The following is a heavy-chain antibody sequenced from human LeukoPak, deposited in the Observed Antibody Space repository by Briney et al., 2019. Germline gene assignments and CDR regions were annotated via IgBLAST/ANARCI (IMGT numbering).Heavy chain of an antibody. Sequence: GGSLRLSCEASGFTFSTYGMYWVRQAPGKGLEWVSLILYDGSLKYYADSVKGRFAISRDNSENRLYLRMNSLRTEDTAVYYCAKVGGGDVLTGYLDHWGQGTLVTVSS. D-gene: IGHD3-9*01. CDR1: GFTFSTYG. CDR2: ILYDGSLK. CDR3: AKVGGGDVLTGYLDH. V-gene: IGHV3-30*18. J-gene: IGHJ4*02.